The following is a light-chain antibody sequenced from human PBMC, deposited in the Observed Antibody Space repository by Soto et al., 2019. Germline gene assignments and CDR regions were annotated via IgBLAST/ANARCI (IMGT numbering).Light chain of an antibody. V-gene: IGKV3D-15*01. CDR1: QSVSSN. CDR3: QQYTNWPRT. J-gene: IGKJ1*01. CDR2: GAS. Sequence: ERVMTQSPATLSVSPGERSTLSCRAIQSVSSNLAWHEQRAGQAPRLLIYGASTRATGVPARFSGGGSGTEFTLTITSLPSEDFEIYYCQQYTNWPRTFGQGTKVDIK.